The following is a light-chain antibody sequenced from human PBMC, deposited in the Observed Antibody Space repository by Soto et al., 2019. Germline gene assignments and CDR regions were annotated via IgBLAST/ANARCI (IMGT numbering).Light chain of an antibody. CDR2: EGS. CDR1: ISDVGSYDL. J-gene: IGLJ3*02. V-gene: IGLV2-23*01. CDR3: CSYAGSSTSWL. Sequence: QSALTQPASVSGSPGQSITISCTGTISDVGSYDLVSWYQQHPGKAPKLMIYEGSKRPSGVSSRFSGSKSGNTACLTISGLQAEDVAEYYWCSYAGSSTSWLFGGGTKLTVL.